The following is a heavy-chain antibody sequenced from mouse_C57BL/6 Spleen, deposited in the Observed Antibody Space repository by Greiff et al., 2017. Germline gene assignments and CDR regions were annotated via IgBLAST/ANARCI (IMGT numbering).Heavy chain of an antibody. V-gene: IGHV1-61*01. CDR1: GYTFTSYW. CDR3: AREGYDYDERAWFAY. J-gene: IGHJ3*01. CDR2: IYPSDSET. Sequence: QVQLQQPGAELVRPGSSVKLSCKASGYTFTSYWMDWVKQRPGQGLEWIGNIYPSDSETHYNQKFKDKATLTVDKSSSTAYMQLSSLTSEDSAVXYCAREGYDYDERAWFAYWGQGTLVTVSA. D-gene: IGHD2-4*01.